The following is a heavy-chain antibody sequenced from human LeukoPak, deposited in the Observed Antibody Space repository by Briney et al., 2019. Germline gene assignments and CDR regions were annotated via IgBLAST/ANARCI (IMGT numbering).Heavy chain of an antibody. CDR3: AREVCSGGSCHKGYYFDY. CDR2: ISSSSSTI. Sequence: GGSLRLSCAASGFTFSSYSMNWVRQAPGKGLEWVSYISSSSSTIYYAGSVKGRFTISRDNAKNSLYLQMNSLRAEDTAVYYCAREVCSGGSCHKGYYFDYWGQGTLVTVSS. J-gene: IGHJ4*02. V-gene: IGHV3-48*01. D-gene: IGHD2-15*01. CDR1: GFTFSSYS.